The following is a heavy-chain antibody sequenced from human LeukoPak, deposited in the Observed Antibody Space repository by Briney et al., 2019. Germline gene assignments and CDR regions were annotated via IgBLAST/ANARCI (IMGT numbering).Heavy chain of an antibody. J-gene: IGHJ4*02. CDR1: GGSISSSSYY. CDR3: ARVKTTGGLLLYDY. V-gene: IGHV4-39*07. CDR2: IYYSGST. D-gene: IGHD2-15*01. Sequence: SETLSLTCTVSGGSISSSSYYWGWIRQPPGKGLEWIGSIYYSGSTYYNPSLKSRVAISVDTSKNQFSLKLSSVTAADTAVYYCARVKTTGGLLLYDYWGQGTLVTVSS.